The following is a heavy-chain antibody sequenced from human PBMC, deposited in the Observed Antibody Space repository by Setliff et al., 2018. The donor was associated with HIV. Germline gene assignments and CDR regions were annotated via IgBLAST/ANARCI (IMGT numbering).Heavy chain of an antibody. J-gene: IGHJ5*02. CDR1: GYSISSGYY. Sequence: SETLSLTCAVSGYSISSGYYWGWIRQPPGKGLEWIGSFYRSGNTYYNPSLNSRATVSVDTSKNQLSLKLTSVTAADTAVYYCASRENPRGGYPRGWFDPWGQGTLVTVSS. D-gene: IGHD3-22*01. CDR3: ASRENPRGGYPRGWFDP. V-gene: IGHV4-38-2*01. CDR2: FYRSGNT.